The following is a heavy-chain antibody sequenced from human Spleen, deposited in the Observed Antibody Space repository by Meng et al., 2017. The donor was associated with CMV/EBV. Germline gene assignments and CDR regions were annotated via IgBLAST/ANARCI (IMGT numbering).Heavy chain of an antibody. CDR1: GGSISSSSYY. CDR2: IYYSGST. CDR3: ATHYGYYESSFDD. Sequence: SETLSLTCTVSGGSISSSSYYWGWIRQPPGKGLEWIGSIYYSGSTYYNPSLKSRVTISVGTSKNQFSLKLSSVTAADTAVYYCATHYGYYESSFDDWGQGTLVTVSS. D-gene: IGHD4-17*01. V-gene: IGHV4-39*01. J-gene: IGHJ4*02.